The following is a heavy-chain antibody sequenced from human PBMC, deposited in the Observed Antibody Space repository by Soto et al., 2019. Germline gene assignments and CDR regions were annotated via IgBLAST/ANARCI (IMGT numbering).Heavy chain of an antibody. J-gene: IGHJ6*02. CDR3: ARGPGSSSPYYYYGMDV. Sequence: QVQLVQSGAEVKKPGSSVKVSCKASGGTFSSYAISWVRLAPGQGLEWMGGIIPVFGTANYAQKFQGRVTVTADESTSTAYMELSSLRSEDTAVYYCARGPGSSSPYYYYGMDVWGQGTTVTVSS. CDR2: IIPVFGTA. D-gene: IGHD6-6*01. CDR1: GGTFSSYA. V-gene: IGHV1-69*01.